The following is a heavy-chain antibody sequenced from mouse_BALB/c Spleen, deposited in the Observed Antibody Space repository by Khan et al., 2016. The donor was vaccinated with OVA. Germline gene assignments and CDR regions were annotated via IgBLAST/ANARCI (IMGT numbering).Heavy chain of an antibody. Sequence: EVKVVESGGDLVKPGGSLRLSCAASGFTFSTYGMSWVRQPPDKRLEWVATINSDGDYTYYPDTVKGRFTISRNNAENTLYLQMSSLQSEDTAIYYCASHLTGSVAYWGQGTLVTVSA. CDR1: GFTFSTYG. CDR2: INSDGDYT. J-gene: IGHJ3*01. D-gene: IGHD4-1*01. V-gene: IGHV5-6*01. CDR3: ASHLTGSVAY.